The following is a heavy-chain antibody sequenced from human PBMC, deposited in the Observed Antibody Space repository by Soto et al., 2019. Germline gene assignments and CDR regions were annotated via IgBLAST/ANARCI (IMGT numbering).Heavy chain of an antibody. CDR2: IDPSDSYT. Sequence: GESLKISCKGSGYSFTSYWISWVRQMPGKGLEWMGRIDPSDSYTNYSPSFQGHVTISLDKSISTAYLQWSSLKASDTAMYYCSRHGRVVNWFDPWGQGTLVTRLL. CDR1: GYSFTSYW. CDR3: SRHGRVVNWFDP. J-gene: IGHJ5*02. D-gene: IGHD3-3*01. V-gene: IGHV5-10-1*01.